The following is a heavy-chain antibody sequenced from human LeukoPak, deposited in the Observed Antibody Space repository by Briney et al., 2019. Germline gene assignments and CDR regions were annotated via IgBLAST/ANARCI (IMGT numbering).Heavy chain of an antibody. CDR3: ASTHTYYYDISGYSIDY. CDR1: GGSFSGYY. V-gene: IGHV4-34*01. Sequence: PSGTLSLTCAVYGGSFSGYYWSWIRQPPGKGLEWIGEINHSGSTNYNPSLKSRVTISVDTSKNQFSLKLSSVTAADTAVYYCASTHTYYYDISGYSIDYWGQGTLVTVSS. J-gene: IGHJ4*02. CDR2: INHSGST. D-gene: IGHD3-22*01.